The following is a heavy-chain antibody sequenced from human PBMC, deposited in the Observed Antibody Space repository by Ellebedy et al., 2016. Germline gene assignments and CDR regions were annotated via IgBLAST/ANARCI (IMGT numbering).Heavy chain of an antibody. D-gene: IGHD6-19*01. J-gene: IGHJ3*01. CDR3: AKWNGGWYAFEV. CDR1: GGSVSSDY. CDR2: VFHTGTT. Sequence: SETLSLTCNVSGGSVSSDYWNWIRRPPGKGLEWIVYVFHTGTTNYNPSLKSRVTMSVDTSKSQFSLRLTSVTAADTAVYYCAKWNGGWYAFEVWGQGTMVTVSS. V-gene: IGHV4-59*02.